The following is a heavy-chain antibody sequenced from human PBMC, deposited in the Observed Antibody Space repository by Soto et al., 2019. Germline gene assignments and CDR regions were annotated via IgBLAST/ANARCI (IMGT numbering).Heavy chain of an antibody. Sequence: EVQLLESGGGLVQPGGSLRLSCAASGFTFSTYAMIWVRQAPGKGLEWVSVITGSGGSTYYADSVKGRFTISRDTSKNTLFLQRSSLRGEDRAVYYCAKDRYGDYGGIDYWGQGTMVTVSS. CDR3: AKDRYGDYGGIDY. CDR1: GFTFSTYA. D-gene: IGHD4-17*01. V-gene: IGHV3-23*01. J-gene: IGHJ4*02. CDR2: ITGSGGST.